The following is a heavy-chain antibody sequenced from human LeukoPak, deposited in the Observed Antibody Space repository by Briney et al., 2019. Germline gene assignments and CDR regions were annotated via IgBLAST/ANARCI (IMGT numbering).Heavy chain of an antibody. CDR3: ARSKPTTWAFDI. D-gene: IGHD1-1*01. Sequence: PGGSLRLSCAGSGFTFSNYAMHWVRQAPGKGLEWVSTIDGPTFRTHYADSVMGRFTISRDNSKNTLYLQMNSLRAEDTAVYYCARSKPTTWAFDIWGQGTMVTVSS. V-gene: IGHV3-23*01. CDR1: GFTFSNYA. J-gene: IGHJ3*02. CDR2: IDGPTFRT.